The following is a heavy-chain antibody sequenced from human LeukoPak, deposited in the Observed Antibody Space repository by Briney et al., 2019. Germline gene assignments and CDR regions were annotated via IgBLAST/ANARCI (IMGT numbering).Heavy chain of an antibody. CDR3: ARLGQLWLDY. CDR1: GGSISSSSYY. J-gene: IGHJ4*02. Sequence: SETLSLTCTVSGGSISSSSYYWGWIRQPPGKGLEWIGSIYYSGSTYYSPSLKSRVTISVDTSKNQFSLKLSSVTAADTAVYYCARLGQLWLDYWGQGTLVTVSS. CDR2: IYYSGST. D-gene: IGHD5-18*01. V-gene: IGHV4-39*01.